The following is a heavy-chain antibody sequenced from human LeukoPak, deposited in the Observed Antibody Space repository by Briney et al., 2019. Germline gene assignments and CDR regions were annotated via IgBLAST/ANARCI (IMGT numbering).Heavy chain of an antibody. J-gene: IGHJ4*02. V-gene: IGHV3-74*01. CDR2: IKPDGSDT. CDR1: GFTFTTHW. Sequence: PGGSLRLSCGASGFTFTTHWIHWVRQAPGKGLVWVSRIKPDGSDTNYADSVKGRFTISRDNAKNSLYLQMNSLRAEDTAVYYCARAGMRVVTARVYWGQGTLVTVSS. D-gene: IGHD2-21*02. CDR3: ARAGMRVVTARVY.